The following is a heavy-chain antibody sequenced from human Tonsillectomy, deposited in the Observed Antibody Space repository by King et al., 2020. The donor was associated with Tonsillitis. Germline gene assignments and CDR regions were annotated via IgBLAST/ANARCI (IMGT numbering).Heavy chain of an antibody. CDR1: GFTFRSYW. CDR2: INQRGSEK. Sequence: VQLVESGGGLVQPGGSLRLSCAASGFTFRSYWMSWVRQAPGRGLEWVANINQRGSEKDYVASVNGRFTISRDNAKNSLYLQMNSLRAEDTAVYYCARDRGSSGLYPTPYFDFGGQGALVTVSS. V-gene: IGHV3-7*03. D-gene: IGHD2-15*01. CDR3: ARDRGSSGLYPTPYFDF. J-gene: IGHJ4*02.